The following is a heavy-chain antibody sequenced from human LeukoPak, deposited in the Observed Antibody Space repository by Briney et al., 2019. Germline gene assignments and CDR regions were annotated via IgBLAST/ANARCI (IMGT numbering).Heavy chain of an antibody. CDR1: GFTFSSYA. J-gene: IGHJ6*02. Sequence: GGSLRLSCAASGFTFSSYAMHWVRQAPGKGLEWVAVISYDGSNKYYADSVKGRFTISRDNSKNTLHLQMNSLRAEDTAVYYCARSWLTGYYYYYGMDVWGQGTTVTVSS. V-gene: IGHV3-30-3*01. CDR2: ISYDGSNK. D-gene: IGHD1-14*01. CDR3: ARSWLTGYYYYYGMDV.